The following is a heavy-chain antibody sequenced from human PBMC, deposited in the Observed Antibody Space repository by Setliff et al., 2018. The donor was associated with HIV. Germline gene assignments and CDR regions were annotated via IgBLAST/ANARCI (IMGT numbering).Heavy chain of an antibody. CDR2: IYARGST. D-gene: IGHD3-10*01. V-gene: IGHV4-38-2*02. Sequence: SQTFSLTCAVSGYAISSGYYWGWIRRHPGKGLEWIGRIYARGSTYYNPSLKSRVTISVDTSKNQFSLKLSSVTAADTAVYYCARELLRSWDGSENSYKPYYFDYWGQGTLVTVSS. CDR3: ARELLRSWDGSENSYKPYYFDY. CDR1: GYAISSGYY. J-gene: IGHJ4*02.